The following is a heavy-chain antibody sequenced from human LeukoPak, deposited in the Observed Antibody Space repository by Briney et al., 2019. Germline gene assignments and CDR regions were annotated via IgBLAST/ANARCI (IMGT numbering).Heavy chain of an antibody. CDR2: IYTSGST. CDR1: GGSISSYY. D-gene: IGHD2-15*01. J-gene: IGHJ5*02. Sequence: PSETLSLTCTVSGGSISSYYWSWIRKPAGKGVEWIGRIYTSGSTNYNPSLKSRVTMSVDTSKNQFSLKLSSVTAADTAVYYCARVGYCSGGSCYGNWFDPWGQGTLVTVSS. CDR3: ARVGYCSGGSCYGNWFDP. V-gene: IGHV4-4*07.